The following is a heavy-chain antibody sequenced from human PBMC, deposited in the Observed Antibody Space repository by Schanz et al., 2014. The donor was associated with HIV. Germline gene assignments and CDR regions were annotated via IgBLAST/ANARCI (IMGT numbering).Heavy chain of an antibody. D-gene: IGHD6-19*01. CDR2: ISYDGSNK. CDR1: GFTFRSYA. V-gene: IGHV3-30-3*01. Sequence: QVQLVESGGGVVQPGRSLRLSCAASGFTFRSYAMHWVRQAPGKGLEWVAVISYDGSNKYYADSVKGRSTISRDNSKNTLYLQMNSLRAEDTAVYYCARDGSSGWQDPFDNWGQGTLVTVSS. CDR3: ARDGSSGWQDPFDN. J-gene: IGHJ4*02.